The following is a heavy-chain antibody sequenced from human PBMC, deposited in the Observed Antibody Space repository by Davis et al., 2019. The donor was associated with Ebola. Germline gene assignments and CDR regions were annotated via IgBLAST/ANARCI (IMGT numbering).Heavy chain of an antibody. CDR3: ARETIVGATTQPDY. J-gene: IGHJ4*02. Sequence: PSETLSLTCTVSGGSISSGDYYWSWVRQAPGKGLEWVSVIYSGGSTYYADSVKGRFTISRDNSKNTLYLQMNSLRAEDTAVYYCARETIVGATTQPDYWGQGTLVTVSS. CDR1: GGSISSGDYY. D-gene: IGHD1-26*01. V-gene: IGHV3-53*05. CDR2: IYSGGST.